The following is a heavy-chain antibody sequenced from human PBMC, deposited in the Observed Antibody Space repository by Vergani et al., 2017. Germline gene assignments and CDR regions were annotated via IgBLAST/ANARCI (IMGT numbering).Heavy chain of an antibody. V-gene: IGHV1-69*06. CDR3: ARGDSSGWYMYDYYGMDV. CDR2: IIPIFGTA. Sequence: QVQLVQSGAEVKKPGSSVKVSCKASGGTFSSYAISWVRQAPGQGLEWMGRIIPIFGTANYAQKFQGRVTMTRNTSISTAYMELSSLRSEDTAVYYCARGDSSGWYMYDYYGMDVWGQGTTVTVSS. CDR1: GGTFSSYA. J-gene: IGHJ6*02. D-gene: IGHD6-19*01.